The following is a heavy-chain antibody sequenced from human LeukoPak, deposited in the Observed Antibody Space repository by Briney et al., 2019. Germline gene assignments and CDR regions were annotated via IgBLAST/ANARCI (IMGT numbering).Heavy chain of an antibody. Sequence: GESLRLSCAASGFTFSSYAMSWVRKAPGKGLEWVSGISSSGGSTYYADSVKGRFTISRDNSKNTLFLQMNSLRAEDTAVYYCAKFGSGWYYGASDIWGQGTMVAISS. J-gene: IGHJ3*02. V-gene: IGHV3-23*01. D-gene: IGHD6-19*01. CDR2: ISSSGGST. CDR1: GFTFSSYA. CDR3: AKFGSGWYYGASDI.